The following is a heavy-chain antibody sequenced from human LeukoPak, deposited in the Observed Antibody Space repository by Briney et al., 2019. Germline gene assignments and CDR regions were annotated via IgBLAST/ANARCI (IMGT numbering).Heavy chain of an antibody. CDR2: IGGSGGST. CDR3: AKESSGSYHPFFDY. V-gene: IGHV3-23*01. D-gene: IGHD3-10*01. CDR1: GFTFSTYA. Sequence: HPGGSLRLSCGASGFTFSTYAMSWVRQGPLKGLEWVSAIGGSGGSTDYADSVKGRFIISRDNSKNAVYLQMNSLRAEDSAVYYCAKESSGSYHPFFDYWGQGTLVTVSS. J-gene: IGHJ4*02.